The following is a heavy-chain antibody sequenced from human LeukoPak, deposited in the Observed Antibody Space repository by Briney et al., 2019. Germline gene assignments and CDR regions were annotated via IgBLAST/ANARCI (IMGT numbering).Heavy chain of an antibody. D-gene: IGHD3-22*01. Sequence: GSLRLSCAAAGFTFSSYAMHWVRQAPGKGLEGVAVISYDGSNKYYADSVKGRFTISRDNSKNTLYLQMNSLRAEDTAVYCCAREFDSSGYYAYFDYWGQGTLVTVSS. CDR3: AREFDSSGYYAYFDY. CDR1: GFTFSSYA. V-gene: IGHV3-30-3*01. CDR2: ISYDGSNK. J-gene: IGHJ4*02.